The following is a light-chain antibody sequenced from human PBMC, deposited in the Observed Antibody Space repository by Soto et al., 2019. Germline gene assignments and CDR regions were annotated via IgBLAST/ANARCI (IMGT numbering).Light chain of an antibody. CDR3: QQSSNWPSIT. Sequence: EIVLTQSPATLSLSPGERATLSCRASQSVSNYLAWYQQKPGQAPRLIIYDAYSRATGIPGRFSGSGSGTDFTLTISSLEPEDFAVYYCQQSSNWPSITCGQGTRLEIK. CDR2: DAY. J-gene: IGKJ5*01. V-gene: IGKV3-11*01. CDR1: QSVSNY.